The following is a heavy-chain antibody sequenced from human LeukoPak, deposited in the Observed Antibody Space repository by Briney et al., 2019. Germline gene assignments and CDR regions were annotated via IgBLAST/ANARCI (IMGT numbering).Heavy chain of an antibody. CDR2: FDPEDGET. D-gene: IGHD1-26*01. V-gene: IGHV1-24*01. CDR1: GYTLTELS. CDR3: ARPVGATTNWFDP. J-gene: IGHJ5*02. Sequence: ASVKVSCKVSGYTLTELSMHWVRQAPGKGLEWMGGFDPEDGETIYAQKFQGRVTMTRDTSISTAYMELSRLRSDDTAVYYCARPVGATTNWFDPWGQGTLVTVSS.